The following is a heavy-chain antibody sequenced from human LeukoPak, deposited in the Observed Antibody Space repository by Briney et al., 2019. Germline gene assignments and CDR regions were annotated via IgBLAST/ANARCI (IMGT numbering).Heavy chain of an antibody. V-gene: IGHV3-74*01. CDR2: INNDGGGT. CDR3: ARDMPGIGVCDY. Sequence: GGSLRLSCAASGFTFSDYWMYWVRQVPGKELVCVSHINNDGGGTNYVDSVRGRSTISRDNAKNMLYLQMNSLRAEDSAVYFCARDMPGIGVCDYWGQGTLVTVSS. CDR1: GFTFSDYW. J-gene: IGHJ4*02. D-gene: IGHD2-2*01.